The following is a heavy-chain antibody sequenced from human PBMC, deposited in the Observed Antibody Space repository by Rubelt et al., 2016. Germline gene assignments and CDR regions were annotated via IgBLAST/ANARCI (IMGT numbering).Heavy chain of an antibody. CDR3: ARDNGGNLDY. J-gene: IGHJ4*02. V-gene: IGHV3-48*03. D-gene: IGHD4-23*01. CDR2: SGGST. Sequence: SGGSTYYADSVKGRFTISRDNAKDSLYLQMNSLRVEDTAVYYCARDNGGNLDYWGQGALVTVSS.